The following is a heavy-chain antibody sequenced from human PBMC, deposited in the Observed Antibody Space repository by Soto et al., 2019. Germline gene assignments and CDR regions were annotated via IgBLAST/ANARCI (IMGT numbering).Heavy chain of an antibody. J-gene: IGHJ4*02. CDR2: VYYSGST. CDR3: AKSRRSDADGCTVDF. Sequence: PSETLSLTCTISGGSITNYYWSWIRQPPGKGLEWIGYVYYSGSTKYNPSLESRVTISADMSKNQFSLRVISVTAADTAVYYCAKSRRSDADGCTVDFWGQGILVTVSS. V-gene: IGHV4-59*01. D-gene: IGHD1-1*01. CDR1: GGSITNYY.